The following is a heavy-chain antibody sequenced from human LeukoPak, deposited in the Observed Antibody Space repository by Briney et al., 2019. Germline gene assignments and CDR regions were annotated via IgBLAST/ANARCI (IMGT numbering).Heavy chain of an antibody. D-gene: IGHD3-10*01. CDR1: GFTFSGYA. CDR2: ISGGGGTT. CDR3: AKAEGSGNQPFDY. J-gene: IGHJ4*02. Sequence: GGSLRLSCAASGFTFSGYAMSWVRQAPGKGLQWVSFISGGGGTTYYADSVKGRFTVSRDNSKNTLYLQMSSLRAEDTAVYYCAKAEGSGNQPFDYWGQGTLVTVSS. V-gene: IGHV3-23*01.